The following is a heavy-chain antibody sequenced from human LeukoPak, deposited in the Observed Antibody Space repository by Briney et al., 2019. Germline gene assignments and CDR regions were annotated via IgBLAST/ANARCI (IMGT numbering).Heavy chain of an antibody. CDR3: ARDTSITMVRAPLDY. CDR2: IWYDGSNK. CDR1: GFTFSTYA. V-gene: IGHV3-33*08. Sequence: GGSLRLSCAASGFTFSTYAMNWVRQAPGKGLEWVAVIWYDGSNKYYADSVKGRFTISRDSSKNTLYLQMNSLRAEDTAVYYCARDTSITMVRAPLDYWGQGTLVTVSS. D-gene: IGHD3-10*01. J-gene: IGHJ4*02.